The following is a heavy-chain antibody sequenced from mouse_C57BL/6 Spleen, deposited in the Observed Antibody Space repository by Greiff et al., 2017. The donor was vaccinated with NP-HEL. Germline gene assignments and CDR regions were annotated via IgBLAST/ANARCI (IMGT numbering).Heavy chain of an antibody. D-gene: IGHD2-4*01. CDR3: ARSPYDYDGDWYFDV. CDR1: GFSLSTFGMG. Sequence: QVQLQQSGPGILQPSQTLSLTCSFSGFSLSTFGMGVGWIRQPSGKGLEWLAHIWWDDDKYYNPALKSRLTISKDTSKNQVLLKIANVDTADTATYYCARSPYDYDGDWYFDVWGTGTTVTVSS. CDR2: IWWDDDK. V-gene: IGHV8-8*01. J-gene: IGHJ1*03.